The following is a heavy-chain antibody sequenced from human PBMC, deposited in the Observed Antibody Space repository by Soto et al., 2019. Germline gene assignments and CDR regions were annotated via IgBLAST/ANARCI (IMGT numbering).Heavy chain of an antibody. V-gene: IGHV4-34*01. J-gene: IGHJ6*02. CDR1: GGSFSGYY. Sequence: PSETLSLTCAVYGGSFSGYYWSWIRQPPGKGLEWIGEINHSGSTNYNPSLKSRVTISVDTSKNQFSLKLSSVTAADTAVYYCASHIVVVPTAIDDDKIYYYYGMDVWGQGTTVTVSS. D-gene: IGHD2-2*01. CDR2: INHSGST. CDR3: ASHIVVVPTAIDDDKIYYYYGMDV.